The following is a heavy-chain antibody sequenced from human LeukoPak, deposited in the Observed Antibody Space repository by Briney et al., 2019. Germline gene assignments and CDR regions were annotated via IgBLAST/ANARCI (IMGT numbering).Heavy chain of an antibody. Sequence: GGSLRPSCAASGFTFSSYSMNWVRQAPGKGLEWVSSISSSSSYIYYADSVKGRFTISRDNAKNSLYLQMNSLRAEDTAVYYCARSASLERQDYWGQGTLVTVSS. V-gene: IGHV3-21*01. CDR1: GFTFSSYS. J-gene: IGHJ4*02. D-gene: IGHD1-1*01. CDR3: ARSASLERQDY. CDR2: ISSSSSYI.